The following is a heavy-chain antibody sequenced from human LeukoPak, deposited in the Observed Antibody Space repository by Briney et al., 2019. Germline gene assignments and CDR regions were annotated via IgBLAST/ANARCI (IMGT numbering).Heavy chain of an antibody. D-gene: IGHD3-10*01. V-gene: IGHV3-74*01. CDR3: ARVPVRRYYGSGSYYHYYYGMDV. CDR2: INSDGSST. J-gene: IGHJ6*04. Sequence: GGSLRLSCAASRFTFSSYWMHWVRQAPGKGLVWVSRINSDGSSTSYADSVKGRFTISRDSAKNTLYLQMNSLRAEDTAVYYCARVPVRRYYGSGSYYHYYYGMDVWGKGTTVTVSS. CDR1: RFTFSSYW.